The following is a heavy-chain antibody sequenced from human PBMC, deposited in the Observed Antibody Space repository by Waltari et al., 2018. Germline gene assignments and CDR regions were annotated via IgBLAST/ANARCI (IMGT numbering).Heavy chain of an antibody. D-gene: IGHD3-3*01. J-gene: IGHJ4*02. V-gene: IGHV1-8*01. CDR3: ARSEKLRFLEYLFY. CDR2: MNPNSGNT. Sequence: QVQLVQSGAEVKKPGASSKVSCKASGYTFTSYDINWVRQATGQGLEWMGWMNPNSGNTGYAQKFQGRVTMTRNTSISTAYMELSSLRSEDTAVYYCARSEKLRFLEYLFYWGQGTLVTVSS. CDR1: GYTFTSYD.